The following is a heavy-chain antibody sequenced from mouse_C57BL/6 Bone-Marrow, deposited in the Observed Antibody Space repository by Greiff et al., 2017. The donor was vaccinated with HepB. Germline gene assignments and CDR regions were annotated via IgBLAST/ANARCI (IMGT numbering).Heavy chain of an antibody. J-gene: IGHJ3*01. D-gene: IGHD2-3*01. Sequence: QVQLQQSGAELVRPGTSVKLSCKASGYTFTSYWMHWVKQRPGQGLEWIGVIDPSDSYTNYNQKFKGKATLTVDTSSSTAYMQLSSLTSEDSAVYYCARGGWLLRFAYWGQGTLVTVSA. V-gene: IGHV1-59*01. CDR1: GYTFTSYW. CDR2: IDPSDSYT. CDR3: ARGGWLLRFAY.